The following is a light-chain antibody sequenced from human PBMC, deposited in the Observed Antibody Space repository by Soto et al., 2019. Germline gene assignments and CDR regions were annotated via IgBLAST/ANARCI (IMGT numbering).Light chain of an antibody. V-gene: IGKV3-20*01. Sequence: EIVLTQSPGTLSLSPGERATLSCRASQSISSSYLACHQQKPGQAPRVLIYGASSRATGIPDRFSGSGSGTDFTLTISRLEPEDFAVYFCQQYGNPPPNAFGQGTKVEI. CDR2: GAS. CDR3: QQYGNPPPNA. J-gene: IGKJ2*01. CDR1: QSISSSY.